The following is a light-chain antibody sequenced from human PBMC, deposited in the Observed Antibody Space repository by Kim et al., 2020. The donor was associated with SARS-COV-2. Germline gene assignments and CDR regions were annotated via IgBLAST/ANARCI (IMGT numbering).Light chain of an antibody. CDR1: SLRRYY. Sequence: SSELTQDPAVSVALGQTVRITCQGDSLRRYYANWYQQKPGQAPVLVISDDNNRPSGIADRFSGSSSGNTASLTITGAQAEDEAHYYCNSRDTSGNQWVFG. J-gene: IGLJ3*02. CDR3: NSRDTSGNQWV. CDR2: DDN. V-gene: IGLV3-19*01.